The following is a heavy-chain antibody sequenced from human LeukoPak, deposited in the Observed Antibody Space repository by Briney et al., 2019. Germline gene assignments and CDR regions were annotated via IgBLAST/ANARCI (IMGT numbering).Heavy chain of an antibody. D-gene: IGHD3-22*01. CDR1: GGSISSYY. CDR2: IYYSGST. Sequence: SETLSLTCTVSGGSISSYYWSWIQQPPGKGLEWIGYIYYSGSTNYNPSLKSRVTISVDTSKNQFSLKLSSVTAADTAVYYCARGPQAKYYYDIPDAFDIWGQGTMVTVSS. CDR3: ARGPQAKYYYDIPDAFDI. V-gene: IGHV4-59*01. J-gene: IGHJ3*02.